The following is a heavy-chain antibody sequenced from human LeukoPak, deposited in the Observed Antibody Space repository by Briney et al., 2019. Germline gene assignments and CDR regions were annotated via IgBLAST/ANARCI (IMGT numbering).Heavy chain of an antibody. V-gene: IGHV4-4*02. CDR2: DGVDGRT. D-gene: IGHD3-3*01. J-gene: IGHJ4*02. CDR3: AREGGFYRPLDY. CDR1: GGSVTSTNW. Sequence: SETLSLTCGVSGGSVTSTNWWTWVRQPPGKGLEWIGEDGVDGRTNYNPSLKSRLTLSVDLSENHISLRLTSVTAADTAVYYCAREGGFYRPLDYSGQGTLVTVSS.